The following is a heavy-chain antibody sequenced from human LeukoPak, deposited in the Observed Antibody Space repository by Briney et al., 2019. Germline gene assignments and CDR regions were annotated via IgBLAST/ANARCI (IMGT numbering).Heavy chain of an antibody. CDR3: ARGDSNYVSYYYYMDV. Sequence: GGSLRLSCAASGFTFSSYSMNWVRQAPGKGLEWVSSISSSSSYIYYADSVKGRFTISRDNAKNSLYLQMNSLRAEDTAVYYCARGDSNYVSYYYYMDVWGKGTTVTVSS. D-gene: IGHD4-11*01. V-gene: IGHV3-21*01. CDR1: GFTFSSYS. CDR2: ISSSSSYI. J-gene: IGHJ6*03.